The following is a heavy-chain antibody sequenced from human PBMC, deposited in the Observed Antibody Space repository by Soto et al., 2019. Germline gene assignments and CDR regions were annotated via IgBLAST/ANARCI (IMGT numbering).Heavy chain of an antibody. CDR2: IKQDGSEK. D-gene: IGHD3-3*01. CDR3: AIDQVYDFWSGYSAKYYVEG. J-gene: IGHJ6*03. Sequence: HPGGSLRLSCAASGFTFSSYWMSWVRQAPGKGLEWVANIKQDGSEKYYVDSVKGRFTISRDNAKNSLYLQMNSLRAEDTAVYYCAIDQVYDFWSGYSAKYYVEGWGKGTTVTVPS. V-gene: IGHV3-7*01. CDR1: GFTFSSYW.